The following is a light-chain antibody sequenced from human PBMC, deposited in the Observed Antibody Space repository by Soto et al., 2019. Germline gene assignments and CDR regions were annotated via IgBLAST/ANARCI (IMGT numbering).Light chain of an antibody. CDR1: RSVSTH. J-gene: IGKJ1*01. CDR3: QQHSEWPLT. CDR2: GAP. V-gene: IGKV3-15*01. Sequence: EIVMTQSPATLSMSPGERATLSCRASRSVSTHLAWYQQKPGQAPRLLINGAPTTATGIPPRFSGSGSGTEFTLTISSLQSEDFAVYYCQQHSEWPLTFGQGTRWIS.